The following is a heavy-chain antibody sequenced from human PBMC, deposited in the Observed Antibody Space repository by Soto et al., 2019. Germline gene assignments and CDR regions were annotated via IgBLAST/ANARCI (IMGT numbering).Heavy chain of an antibody. CDR2: ISSSGGST. V-gene: IGHV3-23*01. D-gene: IGHD1-20*01. J-gene: IGHJ3*02. Sequence: ESGGGLVQPGGSLRLSCAASGFTFSSYAMSWVRQAPGKGLEWVSAISSSGGSTYYADSVKGRFTISRDNSKNTLYLQMNSLRAEDTAVYYCAKGPYKVYAFDIWGQGTMVTVSS. CDR1: GFTFSSYA. CDR3: AKGPYKVYAFDI.